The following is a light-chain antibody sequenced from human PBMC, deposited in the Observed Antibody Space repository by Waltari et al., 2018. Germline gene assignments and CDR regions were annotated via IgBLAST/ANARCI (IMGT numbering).Light chain of an antibody. CDR1: KLGAKY. Sequence: SYELTQPPSVSVSPGQTASITCSGDKLGAKYACWYQQKPGPAPVLVIYQDNKRPSGIPERFSGSNSGNTATLTISGTQALDEADYYCQAWDSTTRVFGGGTKLTVI. CDR3: QAWDSTTRV. CDR2: QDN. J-gene: IGLJ3*02. V-gene: IGLV3-1*01.